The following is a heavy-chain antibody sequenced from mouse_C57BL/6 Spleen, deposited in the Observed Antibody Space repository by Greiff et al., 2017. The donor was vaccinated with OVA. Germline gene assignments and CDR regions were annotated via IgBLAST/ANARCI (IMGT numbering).Heavy chain of an antibody. CDR3: TKGDDGYPFDY. J-gene: IGHJ2*01. V-gene: IGHV1-15*01. CDR1: GYTFTDYE. Sequence: VQLQQSGAELVRPGASVTLSCKASGYTFTDYEMHWVKQTPVHGLEWIGAIDPETGGTAYNQKFKGKAILTADKSSSTAYMELRSLTSEDSAVYYCTKGDDGYPFDYWGQGTTLTVSS. CDR2: IDPETGGT. D-gene: IGHD2-3*01.